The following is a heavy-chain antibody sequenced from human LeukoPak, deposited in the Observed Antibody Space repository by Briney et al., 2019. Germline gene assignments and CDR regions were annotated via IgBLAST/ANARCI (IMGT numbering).Heavy chain of an antibody. D-gene: IGHD6-13*01. CDR3: ARDAIPAARKAYYYYYGMDV. V-gene: IGHV4-4*07. J-gene: IGHJ6*02. CDR1: AGSISSYC. Sequence: SETLSPTWSVSAGSISSYCWAWIRQHAGEGLEWVVHIYSGGSTTYNPSLKSRVTMSVDTSKNQFSLKVSSVTAADTAVYYCARDAIPAARKAYYYYYGMDVWGQGTPGTVSS. CDR2: IYSGGST.